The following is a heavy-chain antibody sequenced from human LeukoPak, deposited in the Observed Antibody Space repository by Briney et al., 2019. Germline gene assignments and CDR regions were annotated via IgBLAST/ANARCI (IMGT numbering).Heavy chain of an antibody. CDR1: GCSISSSSYY. D-gene: IGHD3-9*01. J-gene: IGHJ5*02. CDR2: IYYSGST. CDR3: ARDRGVLRYFGWLLSERGNNWVDP. V-gene: IGHV4-39*07. Sequence: PSETLSLTCTASGCSISSSSYYWGWIRQPPGKGLEWIGSIYYSGSTYYNPSLKRLTTISVDTSKNRFSLKLSSVTAADTVVCYCARDRGVLRYFGWLLSERGNNWVDPWGQGTLVTVSS.